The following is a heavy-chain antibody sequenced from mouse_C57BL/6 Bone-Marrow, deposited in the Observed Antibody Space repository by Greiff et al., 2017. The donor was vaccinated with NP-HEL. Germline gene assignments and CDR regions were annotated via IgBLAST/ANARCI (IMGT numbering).Heavy chain of an antibody. J-gene: IGHJ1*03. CDR2: ISNGGGST. CDR3: ARQRAYYYGSSYWYFDV. V-gene: IGHV5-12*01. Sequence: EVQLVESGGGLVQPGGSLKLSCAASGFTFSDYYMYWVRQTPEKRLEWVAYISNGGGSTYYPDTVKGRFTISRDNTKNTLYLQMSRLKSEDTAMYYCARQRAYYYGSSYWYFDVWGTGTTVTVSS. D-gene: IGHD1-1*01. CDR1: GFTFSDYY.